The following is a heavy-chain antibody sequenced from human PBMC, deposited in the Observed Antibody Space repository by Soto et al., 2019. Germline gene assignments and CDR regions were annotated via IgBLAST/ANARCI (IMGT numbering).Heavy chain of an antibody. J-gene: IGHJ4*02. CDR2: INHSGST. D-gene: IGHD6-13*01. V-gene: IGHV4-34*01. CDR1: GGSFSGYY. CDR3: ARGHPAAGTKYFDY. Sequence: SETLSLTCAVYGGSFSGYYWSWIRQPPGKGLEWIGEINHSGSTNYNPSLKSRVTISVDTSKNQFSLKLSSVTAADTAVYYCARGHPAAGTKYFDYWGQGTLVTVSS.